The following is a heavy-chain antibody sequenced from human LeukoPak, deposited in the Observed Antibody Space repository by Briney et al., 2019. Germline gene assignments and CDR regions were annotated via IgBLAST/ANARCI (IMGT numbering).Heavy chain of an antibody. CDR3: ARAYNWNPVD. CDR1: GFTFSNYA. D-gene: IGHD1-20*01. J-gene: IGHJ4*02. V-gene: IGHV3-23*01. Sequence: PGGSLRLSCAASGFTFSNYAMNWVRQAPGKGLEGVSVISGSGDITFYADSVKGRFTVPRDSSKNTLYLQMNSLGAEDTAIYYCARAYNWNPVDWGQGTLVTVSS. CDR2: ISGSGDIT.